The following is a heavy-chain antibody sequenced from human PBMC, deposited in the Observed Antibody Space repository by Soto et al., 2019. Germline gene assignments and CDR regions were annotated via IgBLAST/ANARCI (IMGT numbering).Heavy chain of an antibody. Sequence: VGSLRLSCAASGFTFSSYGMHWVRQAPGKGLEWLSLISGSGRYTDYADSVKGRFTISRDNSKNTLYLQMNSLRVEDTAVYYCAKDPPSERMQPDYGMDVWGQGTTVTVSS. CDR1: GFTFSSYG. D-gene: IGHD6-13*01. CDR3: AKDPPSERMQPDYGMDV. CDR2: ISGSGRYT. V-gene: IGHV3-23*01. J-gene: IGHJ6*02.